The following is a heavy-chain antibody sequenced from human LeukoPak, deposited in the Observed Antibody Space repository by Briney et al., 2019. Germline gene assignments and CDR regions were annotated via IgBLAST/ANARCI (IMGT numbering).Heavy chain of an antibody. D-gene: IGHD3-10*01. V-gene: IGHV4-59*01. J-gene: IGHJ3*02. CDR2: IYYSGST. CDR3: ARSDYHNSGSHTVFDAFDI. Sequence: SETLSLTRTVSGGSISSYYWSWIRQPPGKGLEWIGYIYYSGSTNYNPSLKSRVTISVDTSKNQFSLKLSFVTAADTAMYYCARSDYHNSGSHTVFDAFDIWGQGTRVTVSS. CDR1: GGSISSYY.